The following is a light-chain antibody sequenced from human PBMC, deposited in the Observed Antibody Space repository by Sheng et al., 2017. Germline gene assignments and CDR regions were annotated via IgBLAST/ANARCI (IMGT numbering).Light chain of an antibody. V-gene: IGLV3-25*03. CDR1: TLSKQY. J-gene: IGLJ2*01. Sequence: SFELTQPPSVSVSPGQMAKITCSGETLSKQYAYWYQQKSGQAPVVIIYKDTERSSGIPERFSGSTSGTTVTLTINGVQPEDEADYYCQTADRTGFYRVFGGGTRLAVL. CDR2: KDT. CDR3: QTADRTGFYRV.